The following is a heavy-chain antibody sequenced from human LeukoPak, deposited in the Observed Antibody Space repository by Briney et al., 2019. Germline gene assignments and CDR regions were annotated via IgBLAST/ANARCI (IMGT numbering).Heavy chain of an antibody. CDR1: GYTFTCYG. CDR2: ISAYNGNT. Sequence: ASVKVSCKASGYTFTCYGISWVRQAPGQGLEWMGWISAYNGNTNYAQKLQGRVTMTTDTSTSTAYMELRSLRSDDTAVYYCTRGYSYGTDFGYWGQGTLVTVSS. CDR3: TRGYSYGTDFGY. D-gene: IGHD5-18*01. V-gene: IGHV1-18*04. J-gene: IGHJ4*02.